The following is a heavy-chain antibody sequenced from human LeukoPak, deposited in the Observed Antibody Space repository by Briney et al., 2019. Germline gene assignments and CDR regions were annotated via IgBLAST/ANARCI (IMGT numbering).Heavy chain of an antibody. CDR1: GYTFTGYY. CDR2: INPNSGGT. D-gene: IGHD6-19*01. CDR3: ASPSSGWGLFDY. Sequence: ASVKVSCKASGYTFTGYYMRWVRQAPGQGLEWMGWINPNSGGTNYAQKFQGRVTMTRDTSISTAYMELSRLRSDDTAVYYCASPSSGWGLFDYWGQGTMVTVSS. J-gene: IGHJ4*02. V-gene: IGHV1-2*02.